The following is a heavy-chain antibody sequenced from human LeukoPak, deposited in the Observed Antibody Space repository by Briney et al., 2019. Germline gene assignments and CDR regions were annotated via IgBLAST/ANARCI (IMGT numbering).Heavy chain of an antibody. CDR2: ISSSSSYI. Sequence: PGGSLRLSCAASGFTFSSYSMNWVRQAPGKGLEWVSSISSSSSYIYYADSVKGRFTISRDNAKNSLYLQMNSLRAEDTAVYYCARVEAQDIVVVVAAHFDYWGQGTLVTVSS. V-gene: IGHV3-21*01. CDR3: ARVEAQDIVVVVAAHFDY. J-gene: IGHJ4*02. CDR1: GFTFSSYS. D-gene: IGHD2-15*01.